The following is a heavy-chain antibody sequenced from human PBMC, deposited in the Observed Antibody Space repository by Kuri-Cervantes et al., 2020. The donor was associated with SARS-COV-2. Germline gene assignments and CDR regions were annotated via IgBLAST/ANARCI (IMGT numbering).Heavy chain of an antibody. D-gene: IGHD5-18*01. J-gene: IGHJ3*02. Sequence: GSLRLSCTVSGGSISSYYWSWIRQPPGKGLEWIGYIYYSGSTNYNPSLKSRVTISVDTSKNQFSLKLSSVTAADTAVYYCACDWGYSYAEGAFDIWGQGTMVTVSS. CDR1: GGSISSYY. V-gene: IGHV4-59*01. CDR3: ACDWGYSYAEGAFDI. CDR2: IYYSGST.